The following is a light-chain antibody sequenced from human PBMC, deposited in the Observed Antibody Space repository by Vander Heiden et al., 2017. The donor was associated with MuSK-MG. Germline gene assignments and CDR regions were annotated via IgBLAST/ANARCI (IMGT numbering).Light chain of an antibody. CDR3: NSRDSSGNHVV. Sequence: SSELTQGAAVSVAWGQTVRITCHGDSLRSYYASWYQQKTGQAPVLVIYGKNNRPSGIPDRFSGSSAGNTASLTITGAQAEDEADYYCNSRDSSGNHVVFGGGTKLTVL. V-gene: IGLV3-19*01. CDR2: GKN. CDR1: SLRSYY. J-gene: IGLJ2*01.